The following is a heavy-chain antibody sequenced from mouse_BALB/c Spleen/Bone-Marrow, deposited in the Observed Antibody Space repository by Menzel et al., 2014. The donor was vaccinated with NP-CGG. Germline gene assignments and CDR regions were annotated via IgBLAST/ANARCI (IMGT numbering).Heavy chain of an antibody. CDR1: GYAFTSYN. J-gene: IGHJ3*01. D-gene: IGHD1-1*01. CDR2: IGPYNGGT. CDR3: ARENYGSSPAY. V-gene: IGHV1S135*01. Sequence: EVKLMESGPELVKPGASVKVSCKASGYAFTSYNMYWVKQSHGKSLEWIGYIGPYNGGTSYNQKFKGKATLTVDKSSSTAYMHLNSLTSEDSAVYYWARENYGSSPAYWGQGTLVTVSA.